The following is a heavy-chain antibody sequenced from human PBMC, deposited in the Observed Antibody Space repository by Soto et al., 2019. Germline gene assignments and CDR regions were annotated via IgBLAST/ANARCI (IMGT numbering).Heavy chain of an antibody. CDR2: IYWDDDK. D-gene: IGHD1-26*01. CDR3: AHRGGGIVDWYFDL. Sequence: QTTLNESGPTLVKPTQTLTLTCTFSGFSLGTYGVGVGWIRQPPGKALEWLALIYWDDDKRYSPSLKSRLTITKDTSKRQVFLTLTNMDPVDTATYYCAHRGGGIVDWYFDLWGRGTPVIVSS. CDR1: GFSLGTYGVG. V-gene: IGHV2-5*02. J-gene: IGHJ2*01.